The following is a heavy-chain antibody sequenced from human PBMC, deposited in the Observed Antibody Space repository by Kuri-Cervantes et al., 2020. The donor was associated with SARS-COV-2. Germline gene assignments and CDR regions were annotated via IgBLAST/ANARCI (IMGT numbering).Heavy chain of an antibody. CDR3: ARDMAVHYYFDY. CDR1: GLTFSSYW. D-gene: IGHD6-19*01. V-gene: IGHV3-7*01. Sequence: GESLKISCAASGLTFSSYWMSWVRQAPGKGLEWVANIKQDGSEKYYVDSVKGRFTISRDNAKNSLYLQMNSLRAEDTAVYYCARDMAVHYYFDYWGQGTLVTVSS. J-gene: IGHJ4*02. CDR2: IKQDGSEK.